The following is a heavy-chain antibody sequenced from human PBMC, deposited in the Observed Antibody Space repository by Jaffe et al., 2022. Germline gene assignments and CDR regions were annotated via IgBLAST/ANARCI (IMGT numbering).Heavy chain of an antibody. D-gene: IGHD3-10*01. CDR2: INHSGST. CDR3: ARGPNTRITMVRGVKNYWYFDL. V-gene: IGHV4-34*01. CDR1: GGSFSGYY. Sequence: QVQLQQWGAGLLKPSETLSLTCAVYGGSFSGYYWSWIRQPPGKGLEWIGEINHSGSTNYNPSLKSRVTISVDTSKNQFSLKLSSVTAADTAVYYCARGPNTRITMVRGVKNYWYFDLWGRGTLVTVSS. J-gene: IGHJ2*01.